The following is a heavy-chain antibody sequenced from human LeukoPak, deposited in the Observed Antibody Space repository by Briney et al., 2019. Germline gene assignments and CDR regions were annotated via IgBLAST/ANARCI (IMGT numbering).Heavy chain of an antibody. V-gene: IGHV1-18*01. CDR1: GYTFTSYG. J-gene: IGHJ6*02. CDR3: ARVPLVVAATRYYYYGMDV. Sequence: ASVKLSCKASGYTFTSYGISWVRQAPGQGLEWMGWISAYNGNTNYAQKLQGRVTMTTDTSTSTAYMELRSLRSDDTAVYYCARVPLVVAATRYYYYGMDVWGQGTTVTVSS. D-gene: IGHD2-15*01. CDR2: ISAYNGNT.